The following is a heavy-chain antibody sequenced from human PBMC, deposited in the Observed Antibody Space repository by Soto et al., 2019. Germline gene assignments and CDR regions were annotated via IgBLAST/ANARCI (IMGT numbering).Heavy chain of an antibody. CDR2: IYYSGST. D-gene: IGHD3-10*01. Sequence: QVQLQESGPGLVKPSETLSLTCTVSGGSISSYYWSWIRQPPGKGLEWIGYIYYSGSTNYNPSLNSRVTISVDTSTNQFSLQLSSVTAADTDVYYCARYRNYYGSGGNWFDPWGQGTLVTVSS. CDR1: GGSISSYY. J-gene: IGHJ5*02. CDR3: ARYRNYYGSGGNWFDP. V-gene: IGHV4-59*01.